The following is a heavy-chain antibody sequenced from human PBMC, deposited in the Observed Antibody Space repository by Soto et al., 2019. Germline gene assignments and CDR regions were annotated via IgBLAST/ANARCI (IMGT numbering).Heavy chain of an antibody. Sequence: GWSLRLSCSASGFTFSSYAMHWVRQAPGKGLEYVSAISSNGGSTYYADSVKGRFTISRDNSKNTLYLQMNSLRAEDTAVYYCASGPEYGFDSDTGFHYWGQGTLVTVSA. J-gene: IGHJ4*02. V-gene: IGHV3-64*04. CDR3: ASGPEYGFDSDTGFHY. CDR2: ISSNGGST. CDR1: GFTFSSYA. D-gene: IGHD3-9*01.